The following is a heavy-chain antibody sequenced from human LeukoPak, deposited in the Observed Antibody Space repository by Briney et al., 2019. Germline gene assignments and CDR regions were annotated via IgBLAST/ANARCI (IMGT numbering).Heavy chain of an antibody. J-gene: IGHJ4*02. D-gene: IGHD5-12*01. Sequence: ASVKVSCKASGYTFTGYYMHWVRPAAGQGLEWMGWLNPNSGGTNYAQKFQGRVTMTRDTSISTAYMELSRLRSDDTAVYYCARDLSRGIRGYSGYDRPYFDYWGQGTLVTVSS. CDR1: GYTFTGYY. CDR3: ARDLSRGIRGYSGYDRPYFDY. V-gene: IGHV1-2*02. CDR2: LNPNSGGT.